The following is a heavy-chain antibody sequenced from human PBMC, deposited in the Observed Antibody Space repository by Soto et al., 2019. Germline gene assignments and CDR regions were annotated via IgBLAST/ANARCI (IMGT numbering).Heavy chain of an antibody. CDR3: AKQFQAAAGIWYNWNDLFLGWFDP. J-gene: IGHJ5*02. V-gene: IGHV3-23*01. Sequence: PGGSLRLSCAASGFTFSSYAMSWVRQAPGKGLEWVSAISGSGGSTYYADSVKGRFTISRDNSKNTLYLQMNSLRAEDTAVYYCAKQFQAAAGIWYNWNDLFLGWFDPLGQRTLVTVSS. CDR1: GFTFSSYA. CDR2: ISGSGGST. D-gene: IGHD1-1*01.